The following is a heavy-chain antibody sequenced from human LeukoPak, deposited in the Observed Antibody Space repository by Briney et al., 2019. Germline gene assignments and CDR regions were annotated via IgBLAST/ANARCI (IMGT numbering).Heavy chain of an antibody. CDR2: IGTAGDT. Sequence: HSGGSLRLSCAASGFTFSSYDMHWVRQATGKGLEWVSAIGTAGDTHYPGSVKGRFTISRENAKKSLYLQMNSLRAGDTAVYYCSRGSGGAFYSWGQGTMVTVSS. CDR3: SRGSGGAFYS. J-gene: IGHJ3*02. V-gene: IGHV3-13*01. D-gene: IGHD3-16*01. CDR1: GFTFSSYD.